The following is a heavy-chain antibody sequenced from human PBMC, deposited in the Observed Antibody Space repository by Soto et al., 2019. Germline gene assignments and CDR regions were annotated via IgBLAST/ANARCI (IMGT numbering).Heavy chain of an antibody. D-gene: IGHD2-21*02. CDR3: AGGPVVVTATYYYYYGLDV. Sequence: GGSLRLSCAASGFSFSRYAMHWVRQAPGKGLEWVAVISYDGSVKNFAESVKGRFTISRDNSNNTLVLQMNSLRVDDTAVYYCAGGPVVVTATYYYYYGLDVWGQGTTVTVSS. V-gene: IGHV3-30-3*01. CDR1: GFSFSRYA. CDR2: ISYDGSVK. J-gene: IGHJ6*02.